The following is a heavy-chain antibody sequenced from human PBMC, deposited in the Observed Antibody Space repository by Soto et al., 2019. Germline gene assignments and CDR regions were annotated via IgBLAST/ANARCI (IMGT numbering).Heavy chain of an antibody. CDR3: AKGGPTFLNWFGP. Sequence: VGSLRLSCAASGFTFSSYAMNWVRRAPGKGLEWISVISNSGHSAYYADSVKGRFTISRDNSKNTLYLQIKSLRAEDTAAYYCAKGGPTFLNWFGPWGQGTLVTVSS. V-gene: IGHV3-23*01. J-gene: IGHJ5*02. D-gene: IGHD5-12*01. CDR2: ISNSGHSA. CDR1: GFTFSSYA.